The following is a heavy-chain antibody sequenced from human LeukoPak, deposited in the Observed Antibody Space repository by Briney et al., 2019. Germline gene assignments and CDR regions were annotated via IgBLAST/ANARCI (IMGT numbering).Heavy chain of an antibody. CDR3: TRGFYGDYITRDFDY. CDR1: GGTFSSYA. V-gene: IGHV1-69*13. D-gene: IGHD4-17*01. Sequence: SVKVSCKASGGTFSSYAISWVRQAPGQGLEWMGGIIPIFGTANYAQKFQGRVTITADESTSTAYMELSSLRSEGTAVYYCTRGFYGDYITRDFDYRGQGTLVTVSS. CDR2: IIPIFGTA. J-gene: IGHJ4*02.